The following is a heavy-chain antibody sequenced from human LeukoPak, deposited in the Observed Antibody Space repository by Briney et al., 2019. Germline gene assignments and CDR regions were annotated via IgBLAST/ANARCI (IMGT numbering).Heavy chain of an antibody. CDR1: GFTFSSYS. D-gene: IGHD6-13*01. J-gene: IGHJ4*02. V-gene: IGHV3-21*01. CDR2: ISSSSSYI. Sequence: GGSLRLSCAASGFTFSSYSMNWVRQAPGKGLEWVSSISSSSSYIYYADSVKGRFTISRDNAKNSLYLQMNSLRAEDTAVYYCATRNPSGYSSSWYGGLDYWGQGTLVTVSS. CDR3: ATRNPSGYSSSWYGGLDY.